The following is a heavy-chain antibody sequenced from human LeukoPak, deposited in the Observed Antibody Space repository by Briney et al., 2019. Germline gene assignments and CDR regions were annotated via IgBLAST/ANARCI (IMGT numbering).Heavy chain of an antibody. CDR1: GGSISGYY. D-gene: IGHD5-18*01. V-gene: IGHV4-59*01. CDR3: ARWGGTQLWSFGF. CDR2: IYSGGNT. J-gene: IGHJ4*02. Sequence: SETLSLTCIVSGGSISGYYWNWIRQRPGKELEWIGFIYSGGNTKYNPSLKSRVTMSVDTSTNRVSLKLNSVTAADTAIYYCARWGGTQLWSFGFWGQGTLVTVSS.